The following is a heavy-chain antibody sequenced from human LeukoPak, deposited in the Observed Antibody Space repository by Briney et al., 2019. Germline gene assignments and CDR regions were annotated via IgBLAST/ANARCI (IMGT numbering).Heavy chain of an antibody. CDR2: IYYSGSA. D-gene: IGHD3-10*01. V-gene: IGHV4-30-2*01. CDR1: GDSITSGGYC. Sequence: PSETLSLTCAVSGDSITSGGYCWSWIRQPPGTGLEWIGYIYYSGSASYNPSLKSRVTLSIDTSKNEFSLKMTSVTAADTAVYYCARGPYSSHDYLSFYYYKGLDVWGQGTTVAVSS. J-gene: IGHJ6*02. CDR3: ARGPYSSHDYLSFYYYKGLDV.